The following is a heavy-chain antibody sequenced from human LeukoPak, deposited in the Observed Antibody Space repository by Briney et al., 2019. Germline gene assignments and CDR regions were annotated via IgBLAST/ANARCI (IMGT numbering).Heavy chain of an antibody. Sequence: SVKVSCKASGGTFSSYAISWVRQAPGQGLEWMGGIIPIFGTANYAQKFQGRVTITADESTSTAYMELSSLRSEDTAVYYCAKSVYGGYYFDYWGQGTLVTVSS. D-gene: IGHD4-23*01. J-gene: IGHJ4*02. V-gene: IGHV1-69*01. CDR2: IIPIFGTA. CDR1: GGTFSSYA. CDR3: AKSVYGGYYFDY.